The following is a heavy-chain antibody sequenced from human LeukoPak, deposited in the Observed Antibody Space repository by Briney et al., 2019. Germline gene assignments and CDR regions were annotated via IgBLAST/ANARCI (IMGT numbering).Heavy chain of an antibody. CDR1: GFTFSSYE. J-gene: IGHJ4*02. CDR2: ISTTGSSI. CDR3: ARVQRGIAVALDY. V-gene: IGHV3-48*03. Sequence: GGSLRLSCAASGFTFSSYEMKWGRQAPGKGLEWVSYISTTGSSIYYADSVKGRFTISRDNVKNLLYLQMNSLRAEDTAVYYCARVQRGIAVALDYWGQGTLATVSS. D-gene: IGHD6-19*01.